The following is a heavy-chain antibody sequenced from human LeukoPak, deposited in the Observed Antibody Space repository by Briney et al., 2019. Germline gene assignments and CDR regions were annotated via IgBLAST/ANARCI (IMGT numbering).Heavy chain of an antibody. CDR3: ARGSRTTDDAFDI. Sequence: GGSLRLSCAASGFTFSSYDMHWVRLATGKGLEWVSAIGTAGDTYYPGSVKGRFTISRENAKNSLYLQMNSLRAGDTAVYYCARGSRTTDDAFDIWGQGTMVTVSS. D-gene: IGHD4-17*01. V-gene: IGHV3-13*01. CDR2: IGTAGDT. J-gene: IGHJ3*02. CDR1: GFTFSSYD.